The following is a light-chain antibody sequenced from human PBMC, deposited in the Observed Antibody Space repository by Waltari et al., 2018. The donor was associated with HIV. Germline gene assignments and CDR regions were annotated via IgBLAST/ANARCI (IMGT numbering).Light chain of an antibody. V-gene: IGLV1-51*01. CDR3: GTWDSSLSAGL. J-gene: IGLJ3*02. Sequence: QSVLTQPPSVYAAPGQKVTISCSGSSSNIGNNFVSWYQQLPGTAPKLLIYDNNKRPSEIPDRFSGSKSGTSATLGITGLQTGDEADYYCGTWDSSLSAGLFGGGTKLTVL. CDR2: DNN. CDR1: SSNIGNNF.